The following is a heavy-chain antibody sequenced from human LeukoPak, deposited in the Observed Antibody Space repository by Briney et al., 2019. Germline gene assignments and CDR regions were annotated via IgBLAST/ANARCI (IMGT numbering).Heavy chain of an antibody. CDR1: GGSISSSSYY. V-gene: IGHV4-39*07. D-gene: IGHD5-18*01. CDR2: IYYSGST. J-gene: IGHJ4*02. Sequence: PSETLSLTCTVSGGSISSSSYYWGWIRQPPGKGLEWIVTIYYSGSTYYNPSLKSRVTISVDTSKNQFSLKLSSVTAADTAVYYCATGGYSYGYLYYFDYWGQGTLVTVSS. CDR3: ATGGYSYGYLYYFDY.